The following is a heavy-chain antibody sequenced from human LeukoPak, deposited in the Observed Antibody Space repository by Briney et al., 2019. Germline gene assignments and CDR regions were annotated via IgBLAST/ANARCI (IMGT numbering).Heavy chain of an antibody. V-gene: IGHV3-7*01. CDR2: IKQDGSEK. CDR3: VRDLAGPPQEAFDI. CDR1: GFSFSSYW. J-gene: IGHJ3*02. Sequence: GGSLRLSCAASGFSFSSYWMSWVRQAPGKGLEWVANIKQDGSEKYYVDSVKGRFTSSRDNAQNSLYLQMNSLRAEDTAVYYCVRDLAGPPQEAFDIWGQGTVVTVSS.